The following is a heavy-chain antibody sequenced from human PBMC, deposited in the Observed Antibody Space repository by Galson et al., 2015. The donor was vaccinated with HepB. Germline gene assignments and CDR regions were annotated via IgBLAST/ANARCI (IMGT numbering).Heavy chain of an antibody. CDR2: IYCSGST. Sequence: TLSLTCSVSGDSISRGGYYWSWIRQHPGKGLEWIGYIYCSGSTYYNPSLKSRVTISVDTSKNQFSLKLTSVTAADTAVYYCAATPTVGGAFDIWGQGTMVTVSS. V-gene: IGHV4-31*03. CDR1: GDSISRGGYY. D-gene: IGHD1-26*01. CDR3: AATPTVGGAFDI. J-gene: IGHJ3*02.